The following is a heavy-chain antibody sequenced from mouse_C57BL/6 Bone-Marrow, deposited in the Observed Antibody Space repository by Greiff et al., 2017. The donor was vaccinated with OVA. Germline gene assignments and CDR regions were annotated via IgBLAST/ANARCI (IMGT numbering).Heavy chain of an antibody. CDR2: IDPSDSYT. CDR1: GYTFTSYW. J-gene: IGHJ2*01. D-gene: IGHD2-4*01. Sequence: VQLQQPGAELVKPGASVKLSCKASGYTFTSYWMQWVKQRPGQGLEWIGEIDPSDSYTNYNQKFKGKATLTVDTSSSTAYMQLSSLTSEDSAVYYGARERDYDGFDYWGQGTTLTVSS. V-gene: IGHV1-50*01. CDR3: ARERDYDGFDY.